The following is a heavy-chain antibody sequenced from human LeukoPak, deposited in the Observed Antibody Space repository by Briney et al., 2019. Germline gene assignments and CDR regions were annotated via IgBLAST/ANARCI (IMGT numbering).Heavy chain of an antibody. J-gene: IGHJ5*02. Sequence: ASVKVSCKASGYTFNNYNIHWARQVPGQGLEWMGIINPSGGTTSYAQKFRGRVTMTRDTSTSTVYMELSSLTSEDTAIYYCARGGYGSGILNWFDPWGQGTLVTVSS. CDR1: GYTFNNYN. D-gene: IGHD3-10*01. CDR3: ARGGYGSGILNWFDP. V-gene: IGHV1-46*02. CDR2: INPSGGTT.